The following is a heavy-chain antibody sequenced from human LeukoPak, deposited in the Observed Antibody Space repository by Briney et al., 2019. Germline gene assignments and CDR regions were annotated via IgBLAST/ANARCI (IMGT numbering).Heavy chain of an antibody. CDR2: IIPIFGTA. D-gene: IGHD6-6*01. CDR3: ARVGSSSSWGTDWFDP. Sequence: SAKVSCKASGGTFSSYAISWVRQAPGQGLEWMGGIIPIFGTANYAQKFQGRVTITADESTSTAYMELSSLRSEDTAVYYCARVGSSSSWGTDWFDPWGQGTLVTVSS. V-gene: IGHV1-69*13. J-gene: IGHJ5*02. CDR1: GGTFSSYA.